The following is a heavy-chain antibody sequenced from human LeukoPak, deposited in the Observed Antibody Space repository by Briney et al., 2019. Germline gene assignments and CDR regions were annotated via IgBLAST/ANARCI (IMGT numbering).Heavy chain of an antibody. CDR2: IIPILGIA. Sequence: ASVKVSCKASGGTFSSYAISWVRQAPGQGLEWMGRIIPILGIANYAQKFQGRVTITADKSTSTAYMELSSLRSEDTAVYYCARESGIYYFDYWGQGTLVTVSS. D-gene: IGHD3-3*01. CDR3: ARESGIYYFDY. V-gene: IGHV1-69*04. CDR1: GGTFSSYA. J-gene: IGHJ4*02.